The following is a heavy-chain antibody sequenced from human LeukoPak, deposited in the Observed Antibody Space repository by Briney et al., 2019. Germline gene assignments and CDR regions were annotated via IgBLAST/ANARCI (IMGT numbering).Heavy chain of an antibody. CDR3: ARDPYANWFDP. CDR2: VHYSGSS. V-gene: IGHV4-39*02. CDR1: GGSINSNSHY. Sequence: PSETLSLTCTVSGGSINSNSHYWGWIRQSPGKGLEWIGSVHYSGSSYCNPSLRSRVIISVDTSKNQFSLNLNSVTAADTAVYYCARDPYANWFDPWGQGTLVTVPS. J-gene: IGHJ5*02.